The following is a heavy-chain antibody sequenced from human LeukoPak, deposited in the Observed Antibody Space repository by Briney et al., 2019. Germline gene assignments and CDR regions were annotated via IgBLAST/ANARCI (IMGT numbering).Heavy chain of an antibody. D-gene: IGHD1-7*01. CDR2: ISYDGSNK. Sequence: LVESGGGVVQPGRSLRLSCAASGFTFSSYAMHWVRQAPGKGLEWVAVISYDGSNKYYADSVKGRFTISRDNSKNTLYLQMNSLRAEDTAVYYCARGDWNYPVYYYGMDVWGQGTTVTVSS. CDR3: ARGDWNYPVYYYGMDV. CDR1: GFTFSSYA. J-gene: IGHJ6*02. V-gene: IGHV3-30-3*01.